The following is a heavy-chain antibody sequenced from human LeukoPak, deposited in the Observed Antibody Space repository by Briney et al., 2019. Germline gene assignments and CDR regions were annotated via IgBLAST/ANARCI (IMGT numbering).Heavy chain of an antibody. D-gene: IGHD2-2*01. CDR1: GGAFSSYA. V-gene: IGHV1-69*01. J-gene: IGHJ3*02. CDR3: ARVVRGSAFDI. CDR2: IIPIFGTA. Sequence: EASVKVSCKTSGGAFSSYAISWVRQAPGQGLEWMGGIIPIFGTANYAQKFQGRVTITADESTSTAYMELSSLRSEDTAVYYCARVVRGSAFDIWGQGTMVTVSS.